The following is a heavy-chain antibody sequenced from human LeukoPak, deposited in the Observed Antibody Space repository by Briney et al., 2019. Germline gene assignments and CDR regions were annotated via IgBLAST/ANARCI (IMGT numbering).Heavy chain of an antibody. V-gene: IGHV4-61*09. CDR1: GASISSGTYY. Sequence: PSQTLSLTCTVSGASISSGTYYWSWIRQPAGKGLEWIGHFYYSGSTNYNPSLKSRVTISVDTSKNQFSLKLSSVTAADTAVFYCVRGRGYCSGGSCYWLYDFDYWGQGTLVTVSS. CDR2: FYYSGST. CDR3: VRGRGYCSGGSCYWLYDFDY. D-gene: IGHD2-15*01. J-gene: IGHJ4*02.